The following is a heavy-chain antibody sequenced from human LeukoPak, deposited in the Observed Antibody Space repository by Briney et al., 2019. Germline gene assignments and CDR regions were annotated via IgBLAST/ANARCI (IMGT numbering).Heavy chain of an antibody. CDR2: INHSGST. D-gene: IGHD3-16*01. CDR3: AKTSPLMLTYPYYFDY. V-gene: IGHV4-34*01. J-gene: IGHJ4*02. CDR1: GGSISGYY. Sequence: SETLSLTCAVYGGSISGYYWSWIRQPPGKGLEWIGEINHSGSTNYNPSLKSRVTISVDTSKNQFSLKLSSVTAEDTAVYYCAKTSPLMLTYPYYFDYWGQGTLVTVSS.